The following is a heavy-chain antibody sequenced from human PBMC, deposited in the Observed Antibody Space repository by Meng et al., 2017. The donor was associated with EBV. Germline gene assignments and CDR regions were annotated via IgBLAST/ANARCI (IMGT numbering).Heavy chain of an antibody. CDR2: IYYTGST. V-gene: IGHV4-61*01. CDR1: GGSVNNESYY. D-gene: IGHD4-11*01. J-gene: IGHJ5*02. Sequence: QVQLQESGPGLVKPSETLSLTCPFSGGSVNNESYYWGWIRQPPGKGLEYIGYIYYTGSTNYNSSLKSRVTISLDKSKNQFSLKLTSLTAADTAIYYCARGDYTNYPRWFDPWGQGTLVTVSS. CDR3: ARGDYTNYPRWFDP.